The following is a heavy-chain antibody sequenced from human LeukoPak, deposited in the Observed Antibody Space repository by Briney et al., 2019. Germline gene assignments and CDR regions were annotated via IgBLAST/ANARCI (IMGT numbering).Heavy chain of an antibody. D-gene: IGHD5-18*01. CDR3: ANMGYSYAPGLFDP. V-gene: IGHV4-39*07. Sequence: SSETLSLTCTVSGGSISSSGYYWGWIRQTPGKGLEWIGSIYYSGSNYHNPSLKSRVSMSVDTSKNQFSLKLSSVTAADTAVYYCANMGYSYAPGLFDPWGQGTLVTVSS. CDR1: GGSISSSGYY. CDR2: IYYSGSN. J-gene: IGHJ5*02.